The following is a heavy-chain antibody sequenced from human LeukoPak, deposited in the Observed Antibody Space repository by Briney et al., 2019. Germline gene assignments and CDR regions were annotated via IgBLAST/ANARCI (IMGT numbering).Heavy chain of an antibody. J-gene: IGHJ4*02. CDR1: GFTFSTYW. D-gene: IGHD2-15*01. V-gene: IGHV3-7*01. CDR2: IKQDGSEK. CDR3: VRDPHCSGGSCYSVGFDY. Sequence: GGSLRLSCAASGFTFSTYWMSWVRQAPGKGLEWVADIKQDGSEKHYVDSVKGRFTVSRDNAKNSLYLQMHNLRAEDTAIYYCVRDPHCSGGSCYSVGFDYWGQGVLVTVSS.